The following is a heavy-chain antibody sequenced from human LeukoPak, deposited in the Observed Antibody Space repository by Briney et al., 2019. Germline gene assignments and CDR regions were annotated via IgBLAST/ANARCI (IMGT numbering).Heavy chain of an antibody. CDR1: GFTFSSYA. J-gene: IGHJ4*02. CDR2: ISYDGSSK. D-gene: IGHD2-2*02. V-gene: IGHV3-30-3*01. Sequence: GRSLRLSCAASGFTFSSYAMHWVRQAPGKGLEWVAVISYDGSSKYYADSVKGRFTISRDNSKNTLYLQMNSLRAEDTAVYYCARALSDAPTLGYCSGTSCYTAYWGQGTLVTVSS. CDR3: ARALSDAPTLGYCSGTSCYTAY.